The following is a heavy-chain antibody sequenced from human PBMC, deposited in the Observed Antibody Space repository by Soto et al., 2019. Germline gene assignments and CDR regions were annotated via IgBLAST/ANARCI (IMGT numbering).Heavy chain of an antibody. Sequence: GASVKVCCKASGYTFTGYYMHWVRQAPGQGLEWMGWINPNSGGTNYAQKFQGWVTMTRDTSISTAYMELSRLRSDDTAVYYCARESVPAHSSSWRYYMDVWGKGTTVTVSS. J-gene: IGHJ6*03. CDR2: INPNSGGT. V-gene: IGHV1-2*04. D-gene: IGHD6-13*01. CDR3: ARESVPAHSSSWRYYMDV. CDR1: GYTFTGYY.